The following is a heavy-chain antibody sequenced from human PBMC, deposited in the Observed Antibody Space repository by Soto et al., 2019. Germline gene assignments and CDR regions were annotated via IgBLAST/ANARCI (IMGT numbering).Heavy chain of an antibody. CDR2: IFYTGAT. V-gene: IGHV4-31*01. CDR1: GDSISSRSHY. D-gene: IGHD3-10*01. CDR3: AREGRHSGGMRESWFDP. Sequence: QVQLQESGPGLVKPSQTLSLTCTVSGDSISSRSHYWNWIRRVPGKGLEFIGYIFYTGATYYNPSLRGLVSMSADTSKNQFSRNLRSVTAADTAIYYCAREGRHSGGMRESWFDPWGQGTQVTVSS. J-gene: IGHJ5*02.